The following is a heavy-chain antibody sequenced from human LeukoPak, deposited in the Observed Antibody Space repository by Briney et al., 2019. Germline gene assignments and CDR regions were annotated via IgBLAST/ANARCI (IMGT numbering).Heavy chain of an antibody. CDR3: AKALFAGRHRQGDFDY. J-gene: IGHJ4*02. CDR1: GFIFSSHG. V-gene: IGHV3-23*01. CDR2: ISPSGDIT. D-gene: IGHD3-3*01. Sequence: GGSLRLSCAASGFIFSSHGMNWVRQAPGKGLEWVSGISPSGDITYYADSVKGRFTISRDNSNNTLYLQMNSLRPEDAAVYYCAKALFAGRHRQGDFDYWGQGILVTVSS.